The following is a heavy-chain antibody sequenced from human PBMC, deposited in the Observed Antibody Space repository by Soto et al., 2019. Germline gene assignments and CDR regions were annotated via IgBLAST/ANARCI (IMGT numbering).Heavy chain of an antibody. V-gene: IGHV6-1*01. Sequence: SQTLSLTCAISGDSVSSNSAAWNWIRQSPSRGLEWLGRTYYRSKWYNDYVVSVKSRITINPDTSKNQFSLQLNSVTPEDTAVYYCARGFSRYSYGWYYYGMDVWGQGTTVTVSS. CDR1: GDSVSSNSAA. D-gene: IGHD5-18*01. CDR3: ARGFSRYSYGWYYYGMDV. J-gene: IGHJ6*02. CDR2: TYYRSKWYN.